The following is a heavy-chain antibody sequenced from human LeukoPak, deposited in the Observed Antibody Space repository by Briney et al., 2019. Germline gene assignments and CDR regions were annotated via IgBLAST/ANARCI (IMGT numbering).Heavy chain of an antibody. CDR1: GGSINSGDYY. D-gene: IGHD3-22*01. J-gene: IGHJ4*02. Sequence: SQTLSLTCTVSGGSINSGDYYWSWIRQHPGKGLEWIGNIYYSGSTYYNPSLKSRVTISVDTSKSQFSLKLSSVTAADTAVYYCAREGYDSSYYWGQGTLVTVSS. CDR3: AREGYDSSYY. CDR2: IYYSGST. V-gene: IGHV4-31*03.